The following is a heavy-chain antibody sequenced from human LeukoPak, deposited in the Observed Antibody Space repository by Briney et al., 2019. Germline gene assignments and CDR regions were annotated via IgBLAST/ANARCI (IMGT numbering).Heavy chain of an antibody. V-gene: IGHV3-7*01. CDR3: AGDSEKAGDY. Sequence: GRSLRLSCAASGFTFRSYGMHWVRQAPGKGLEWVANIKQDGSEKYYVDSVKGRFTISRDNAKNSLYLQMNSLRAEDTAVYYCAGDSEKAGDYWGQGTLVTVSS. CDR2: IKQDGSEK. J-gene: IGHJ4*02. CDR1: GFTFRSYG. D-gene: IGHD3-10*01.